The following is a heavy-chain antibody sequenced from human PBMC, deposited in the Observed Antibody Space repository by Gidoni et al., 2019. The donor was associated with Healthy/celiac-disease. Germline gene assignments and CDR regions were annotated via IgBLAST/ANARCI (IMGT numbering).Heavy chain of an antibody. CDR3: ASAIYDSSGYYPNDAFDI. J-gene: IGHJ3*02. D-gene: IGHD3-22*01. V-gene: IGHV3-53*01. Sequence: EVQLVESGGGLIQPGGSLRLSCAASGFTVSSNYMSWVRQAPGKGLEWVSVIYSGGSTYYADSVKGRFTISRDNSKNTLYLQMNSLRAEDTAVYYCASAIYDSSGYYPNDAFDIWGQGTMVTVSS. CDR1: GFTVSSNY. CDR2: IYSGGST.